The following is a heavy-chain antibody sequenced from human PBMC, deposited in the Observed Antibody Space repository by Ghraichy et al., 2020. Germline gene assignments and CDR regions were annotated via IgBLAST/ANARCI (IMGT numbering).Heavy chain of an antibody. Sequence: SETLSLTCAVYGGSFSGYYWSWIRQPPGKGLEWIGEINHSGSTNYNPSLKSRVTISVDTSKNQFSLKLSSVTAADTAVYYCARGFHPAGGDGSGSYSGWFDPWGQGTLVTVSS. CDR3: ARGFHPAGGDGSGSYSGWFDP. V-gene: IGHV4-34*01. CDR1: GGSFSGYY. D-gene: IGHD3-10*01. CDR2: INHSGST. J-gene: IGHJ5*02.